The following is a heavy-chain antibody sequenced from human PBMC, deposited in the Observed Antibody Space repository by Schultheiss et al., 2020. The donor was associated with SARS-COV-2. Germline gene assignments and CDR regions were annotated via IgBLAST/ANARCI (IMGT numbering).Heavy chain of an antibody. CDR1: GGSISSYY. V-gene: IGHV4-4*07. D-gene: IGHD1-26*01. J-gene: IGHJ4*02. CDR3: ARDHGGSYSDY. Sequence: GSLRLSCTVSGGSISSYYWSWIRQPAGKGLEWIGRIYTSGSTNYNPSLRSRVTMSVDTSKNQFSLNLSSVTAEDTAVYYCARDHGGSYSDYWGQGTLVTVSS. CDR2: IYTSGST.